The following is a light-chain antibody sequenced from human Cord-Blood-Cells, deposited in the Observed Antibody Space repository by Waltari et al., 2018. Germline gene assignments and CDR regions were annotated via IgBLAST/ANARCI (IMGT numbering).Light chain of an antibody. J-gene: IGKJ3*01. Sequence: AIRMTQSPSSFSASTGDSVTITCRASQGISSYLAWYQQKPGKAPKLLIYAASTLQSGVPSRFSGSGSGTDFTITISCLQSEDFATYYCQQYYSYPFTFGPGTKVDIK. CDR1: QGISSY. V-gene: IGKV1-8*01. CDR3: QQYYSYPFT. CDR2: AAS.